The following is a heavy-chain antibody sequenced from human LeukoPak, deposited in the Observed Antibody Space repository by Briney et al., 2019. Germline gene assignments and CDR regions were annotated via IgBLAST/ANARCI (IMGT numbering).Heavy chain of an antibody. CDR3: ARAYDFWSGYYTGWFDP. J-gene: IGHJ5*02. D-gene: IGHD3-3*01. CDR1: GGSFSGYY. V-gene: IGHV4-34*01. CDR2: INHSGST. Sequence: PSETLSLTCAVYGGSFSGYYWSWIRQPPGKGLEWIGEINHSGSTNYNPSLKSRVTISVDTSKNQFSLKLSSVTAADTAVYYCARAYDFWSGYYTGWFDPWGQGTLVTVSS.